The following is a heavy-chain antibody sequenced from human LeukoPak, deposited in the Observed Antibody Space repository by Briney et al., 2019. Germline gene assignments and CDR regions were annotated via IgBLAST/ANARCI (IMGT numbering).Heavy chain of an antibody. D-gene: IGHD3-10*01. J-gene: IGHJ6*03. CDR1: GGTFSSYA. CDR3: ARVRYYYGSGSYPYYMDV. CDR2: ISAYNGNT. V-gene: IGHV1-18*01. Sequence: ASVKVSCKASGGTFSSYAISWVRQAPGQGLEWMGWISAYNGNTNYAQKLQGRVTMTTDTSTSTAYMELRSLRSDDTAVYYCARVRYYYGSGSYPYYMDVWGKGTTVTVSS.